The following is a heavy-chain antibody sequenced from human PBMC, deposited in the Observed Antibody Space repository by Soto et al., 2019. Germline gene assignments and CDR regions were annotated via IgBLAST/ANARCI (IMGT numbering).Heavy chain of an antibody. D-gene: IGHD3-3*01. CDR2: ISWNRDKI. J-gene: IGHJ4*02. CDR3: ANARDFWSGVDN. V-gene: IGHV3-9*01. Sequence: EVQLVESGGGLVQPGRSLRLSCAASGFTFDDYAMHWVRQAPGKGLEWVSSISWNRDKIGYADSVKGRFTISRDNAKNSLYLQMNSLRAEDTAIYYCANARDFWSGVDNWGQGTLVTVSS. CDR1: GFTFDDYA.